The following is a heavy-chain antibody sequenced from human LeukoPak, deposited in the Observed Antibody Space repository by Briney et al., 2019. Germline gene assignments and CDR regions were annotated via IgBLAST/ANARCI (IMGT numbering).Heavy chain of an antibody. J-gene: IGHJ4*02. D-gene: IGHD2-21*01. CDR2: ISDDGSKG. CDR3: AKDYNKGLPDY. V-gene: IGHV3-30*18. CDR1: GFSCNSHG. Sequence: PGGSLRLSCAASGFSCNSHGMHWVRQAPDKGLEWVAVISDDGSKGYYADSVKGRFTISRENSKNVLYLQMSSLRAEDTAVYYCAKDYNKGLPDYWGQGTLVIVSS.